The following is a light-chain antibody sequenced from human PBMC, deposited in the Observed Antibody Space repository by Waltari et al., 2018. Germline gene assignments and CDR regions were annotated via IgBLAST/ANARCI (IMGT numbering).Light chain of an antibody. CDR3: QQYSSFSA. Sequence: DIQMTQSPSTLSASVGDRVTISCRASQSVGTWLAWYKQKPGKAPKLLIYMASSLESGVPSRFSVSGSGTECTLTISGLQPDDFATYSCQQYSSFSAFGQGTKV. J-gene: IGKJ2*01. CDR2: MAS. CDR1: QSVGTW. V-gene: IGKV1-5*03.